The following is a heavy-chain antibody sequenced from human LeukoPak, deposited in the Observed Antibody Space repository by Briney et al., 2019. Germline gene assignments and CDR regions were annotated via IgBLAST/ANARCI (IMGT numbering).Heavy chain of an antibody. J-gene: IGHJ5*02. Sequence: GESLKISCKGSGYSFTSYWIGWVRQMPGKGLEWMGIIYPGDSETTYSPSFQGQVTISADKSISTAYLQWSSLKASDTAMYYCARHITMVRGVITLFDLWGQGTLVTVSS. V-gene: IGHV5-51*01. CDR1: GYSFTSYW. CDR2: IYPGDSET. D-gene: IGHD3-10*01. CDR3: ARHITMVRGVITLFDL.